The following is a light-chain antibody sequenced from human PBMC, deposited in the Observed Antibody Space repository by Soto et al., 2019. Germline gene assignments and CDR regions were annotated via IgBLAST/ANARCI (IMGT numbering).Light chain of an antibody. V-gene: IGLV1-40*01. CDR2: GNS. CDR3: QSYDSSLSASVV. CDR1: SSNIGAGYD. J-gene: IGLJ2*01. Sequence: QPVLTQPPSVAGAPGQRVTISCTGSSSNIGAGYDVHWYQQLPGAAPKLLIYGNSNRPSAVPDRFSGSKSGTSASLAITGLQAEDEADYYCQSYDSSLSASVVFGGGTKLTVL.